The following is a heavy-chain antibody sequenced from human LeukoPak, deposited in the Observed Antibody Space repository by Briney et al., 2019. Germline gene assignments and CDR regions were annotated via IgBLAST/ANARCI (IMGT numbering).Heavy chain of an antibody. J-gene: IGHJ4*02. CDR2: IKSKTDGGTT. V-gene: IGHV3-15*01. Sequence: GGSLRLSCEASGFTFTNAWMSWVRQAPGKGLEWVGRIKSKTDGGTTDYAAPVKGRFTISRDDSKNTLYLQMNSLKTEDTAVYYCTSSSGWSAEDYWGQGTLVTVSS. CDR3: TSSSGWSAEDY. CDR1: GFTFTNAW. D-gene: IGHD6-19*01.